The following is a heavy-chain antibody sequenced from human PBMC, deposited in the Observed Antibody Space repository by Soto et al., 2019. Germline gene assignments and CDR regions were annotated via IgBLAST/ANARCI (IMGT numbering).Heavy chain of an antibody. CDR2: IIPILGIE. CDR3: ARGAPGYSSSWYSVEGEFDY. Sequence: QVQLVQSGAEVKKPGSSVKVSCKASGGTFSSYTISWVRQAPGQGLEWMGRIIPILGIENYAQKFQGKVTITADKSTSTAYMGLSSLRSEDTAVYYGARGAPGYSSSWYSVEGEFDYWGQGTLVTVSS. D-gene: IGHD6-13*01. V-gene: IGHV1-69*02. J-gene: IGHJ4*02. CDR1: GGTFSSYT.